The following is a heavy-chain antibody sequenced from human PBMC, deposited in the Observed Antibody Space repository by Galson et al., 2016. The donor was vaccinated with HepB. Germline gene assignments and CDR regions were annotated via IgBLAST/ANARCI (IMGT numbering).Heavy chain of an antibody. Sequence: SLRLSCAASGFTFSSYSMNWVRQAPGKGLEWVSFISSSSTTIYYADSVKGRFTISRDNAKNSLFLRMNGLRDEDTAVYYCAKESGFGVYFDYWGQGTLVTVSS. V-gene: IGHV3-48*02. CDR2: ISSSSTTI. D-gene: IGHD2-8*01. CDR3: AKESGFGVYFDY. J-gene: IGHJ4*02. CDR1: GFTFSSYS.